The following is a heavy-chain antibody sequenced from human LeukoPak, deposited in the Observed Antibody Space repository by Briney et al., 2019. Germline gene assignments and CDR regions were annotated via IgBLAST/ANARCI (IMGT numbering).Heavy chain of an antibody. D-gene: IGHD2-2*01. J-gene: IGHJ4*02. CDR3: ARSSTSCCYHFDY. V-gene: IGHV3-21*01. CDR2: ISSSGSYI. CDR1: GFTFSSYS. Sequence: GGSLRLSCAASGFTFSSYSMNWVRQAPGMGLEWVSSISSSGSYIYYADSVKGRFTISRDNAENSLYLQMNSLRAEDTAVYYCARSSTSCCYHFDYWGQGTLVTVSS.